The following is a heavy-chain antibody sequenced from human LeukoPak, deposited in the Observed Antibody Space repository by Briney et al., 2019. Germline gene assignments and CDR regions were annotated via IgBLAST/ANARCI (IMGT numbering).Heavy chain of an antibody. D-gene: IGHD5-18*01. CDR1: GFTFSNYA. J-gene: IGHJ4*02. CDR3: AEVFGQLWSRFDY. Sequence: QPGGSLRLSCAASGFTFSNYAMSWVRQAPGKGLEWVSVISGSGGSTYYADSVKGRFTISRDNSKNTLYLQMNSLRAEDTAVYYCAEVFGQLWSRFDYWGQGNLVTVSS. V-gene: IGHV3-23*01. CDR2: ISGSGGST.